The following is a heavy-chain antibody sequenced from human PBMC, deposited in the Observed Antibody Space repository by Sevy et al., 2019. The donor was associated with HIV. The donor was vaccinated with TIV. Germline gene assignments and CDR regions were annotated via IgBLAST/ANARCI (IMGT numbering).Heavy chain of an antibody. CDR3: ASGYDILTGYDY. J-gene: IGHJ4*02. D-gene: IGHD3-9*01. CDR2: INPNSGGT. CDR1: GYTFTGYY. V-gene: IGHV1-2*06. Sequence: ASVKVSCKASGYTFTGYYMHWVRQAPGQGLEWMGRINPNSGGTNYAQKFQGRVTMTTDTSTSTAYMELRSLRSDDTAVYYCASGYDILTGYDYWGQGTLVTVSS.